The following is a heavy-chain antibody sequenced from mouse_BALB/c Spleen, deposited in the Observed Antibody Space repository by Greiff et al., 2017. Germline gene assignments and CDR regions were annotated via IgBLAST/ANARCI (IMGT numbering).Heavy chain of an antibody. CDR3: ERDRYDGGYAMDY. CDR1: GYTFTSYT. D-gene: IGHD2-14*01. Sequence: QVQLQQSGAELARPGASVKLSCKASGYTFTSYTMHWVKQRPGQGLEWIGYINPSSGYTNYNQKFKDKATLTADKSSSTAYVQLSSLTSEDSAVYVYERDRYDGGYAMDYWGQGTAVTVSS. V-gene: IGHV1-4*01. J-gene: IGHJ4*01. CDR2: INPSSGYT.